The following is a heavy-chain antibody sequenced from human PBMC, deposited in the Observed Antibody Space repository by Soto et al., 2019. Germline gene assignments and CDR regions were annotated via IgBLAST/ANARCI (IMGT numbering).Heavy chain of an antibody. Sequence: QVQLVQSGAEVKTPGSSVKVSCKASGGTFSSYAISWVRQAPGQGLEWMGGIIPIFGTANYAQKVQSRVTITADESTSTAYMELSSLSSDDTAVDYCARGYDSSGDSFDYWGQGTLVTVSS. J-gene: IGHJ4*02. D-gene: IGHD3-22*01. CDR2: IIPIFGTA. CDR3: ARGYDSSGDSFDY. V-gene: IGHV1-69*01. CDR1: GGTFSSYA.